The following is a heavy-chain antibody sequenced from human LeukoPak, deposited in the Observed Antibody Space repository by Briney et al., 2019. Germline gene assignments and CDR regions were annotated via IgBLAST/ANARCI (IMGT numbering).Heavy chain of an antibody. Sequence: SVKVSCKASGGTFSRYVISWVRQAPGQGLEWMGGIIPIFGMTNYAQKCQGRATITADESTSTAYMELSSLRSEDTAVYYCARGLTTDYGDYSYFDYWGQGTLVTVSS. CDR1: GGTFSRYV. CDR3: ARGLTTDYGDYSYFDY. D-gene: IGHD4-17*01. J-gene: IGHJ4*02. CDR2: IIPIFGMT. V-gene: IGHV1-69*13.